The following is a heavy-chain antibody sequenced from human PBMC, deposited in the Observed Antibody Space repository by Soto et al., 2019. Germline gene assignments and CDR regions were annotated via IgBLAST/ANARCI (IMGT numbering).Heavy chain of an antibody. CDR2: IYSSGST. V-gene: IGHV4-61*01. CDR3: ARVTYYYDSSGYRAPSTFDY. J-gene: IGHJ4*02. Sequence: QVQLQESGPGLVKPSETLSLTCTVSGGSVSSGSYYWSWIRQPPGKGLEWIGYIYSSGSTNYNPSLKSRVTLSVDTSKNPFALKLRSVTAADAAVYYCARVTYYYDSSGYRAPSTFDYWGQGPLVTVSS. D-gene: IGHD3-22*01. CDR1: GGSVSSGSYY.